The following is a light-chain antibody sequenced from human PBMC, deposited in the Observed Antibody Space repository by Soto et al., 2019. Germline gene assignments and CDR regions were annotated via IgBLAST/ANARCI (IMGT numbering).Light chain of an antibody. J-gene: IGKJ2*01. Sequence: DFVMTQSPDSLAVSLGERATINCKSSQSVLYSSNNKNYLAWYQQKAGQPPKLLIYWASTRESGVPDRFSGSGSGTDFTLTISSLQAEDVAVYYCQQCYSIPPTFGQGTKLEI. CDR2: WAS. CDR1: QSVLYSSNNKNY. CDR3: QQCYSIPPT. V-gene: IGKV4-1*01.